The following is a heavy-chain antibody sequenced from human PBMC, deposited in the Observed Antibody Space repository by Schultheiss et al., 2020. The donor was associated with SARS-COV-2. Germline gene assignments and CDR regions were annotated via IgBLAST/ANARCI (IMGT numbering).Heavy chain of an antibody. D-gene: IGHD2-21*02. CDR2: IYHSGST. CDR3: ARGRGVVVTYYGMDV. V-gene: IGHV4-4*02. CDR1: GGSISSSNW. Sequence: SETLSLTCAVSGGSISSSNWWSWVRQPPGKGLEWIGEIYHSGSTNYNPSLKSRVTISVDKSKNQFSLKLSSVTAADTAVYYCARGRGVVVTYYGMDVWGQGTTVTVSS. J-gene: IGHJ6*02.